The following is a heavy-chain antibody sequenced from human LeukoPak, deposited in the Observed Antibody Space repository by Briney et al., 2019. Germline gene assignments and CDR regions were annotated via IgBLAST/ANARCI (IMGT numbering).Heavy chain of an antibody. J-gene: IGHJ4*02. CDR3: ARPPPYYDSSGGFDY. Sequence: SETLSLTCAVYGGSFSGYYWSWIRQPPGKGLKWIGEINHSGSTNYNPSLKSRVTISVDTSKNQFSLKLSSVTAADTAVYYCARPPPYYDSSGGFDYWGQGTLVTVSS. CDR1: GGSFSGYY. CDR2: INHSGST. D-gene: IGHD3-22*01. V-gene: IGHV4-34*01.